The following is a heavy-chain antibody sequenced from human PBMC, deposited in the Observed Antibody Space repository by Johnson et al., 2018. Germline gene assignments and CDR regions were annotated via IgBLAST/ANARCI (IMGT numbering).Heavy chain of an antibody. V-gene: IGHV3-30*18. D-gene: IGHD5-12*01. CDR2: ISYDASHT. J-gene: IGHJ3*01. CDR3: AKFVDIVTTAPPHNI. Sequence: QVQLVQSGGGAVQPGRSLRLSCAASGFTFRDYDMHWVRQTPGKGLEWVAVISYDASHTYYADSVKGRFTISRDNSKNTLYLQMSRLRAEDTAVYYCAKFVDIVTTAPPHNIWGQGTMVTVSS. CDR1: GFTFRDYD.